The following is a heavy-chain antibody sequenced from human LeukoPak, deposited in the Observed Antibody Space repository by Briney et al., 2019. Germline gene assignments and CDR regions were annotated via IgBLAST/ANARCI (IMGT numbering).Heavy chain of an antibody. Sequence: GGSLRLSCAASGFTFSSYGMHWVRQAPGKGLEWVAFIRYDGSNKYYADSVKGRFTISRDNSKNTLYLQMNRLRAEDTAVYYCAKERRYYDSSGYFDYWGQGTLVTVSS. J-gene: IGHJ4*02. CDR1: GFTFSSYG. CDR2: IRYDGSNK. V-gene: IGHV3-30*02. CDR3: AKERRYYDSSGYFDY. D-gene: IGHD3-22*01.